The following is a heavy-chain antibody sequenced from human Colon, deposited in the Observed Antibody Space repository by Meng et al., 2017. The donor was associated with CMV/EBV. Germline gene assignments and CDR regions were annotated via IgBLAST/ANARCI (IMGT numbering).Heavy chain of an antibody. CDR1: GFSLRTIGMG. J-gene: IGHJ4*02. Sequence: FTQSVPNLSKPTHALTLTCTVSGFSLRTIGMGVGWIRQPPGKALEWLGVIYWDDDKRYSPSLKSRLTITKDTSKNQVVLTMTNLDPLDTATYYCAHRPYGSGSYFFDYWGQGTLVTVAS. D-gene: IGHD3-10*01. CDR2: IYWDDDK. V-gene: IGHV2-5*02. CDR3: AHRPYGSGSYFFDY.